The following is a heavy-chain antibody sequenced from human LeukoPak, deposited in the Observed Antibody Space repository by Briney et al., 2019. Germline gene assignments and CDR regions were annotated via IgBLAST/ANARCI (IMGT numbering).Heavy chain of an antibody. Sequence: WIRQPPGKGLEWVSDINWKGDSTGYADSVKGRFTISRDNAKNSLYLQMNSLRAEDTALYYCARLRLLDFYYYYMDVWGKGTTVTVSS. V-gene: IGHV3-20*03. J-gene: IGHJ6*03. CDR3: ARLRLLDFYYYYMDV. D-gene: IGHD3/OR15-3a*01. CDR2: INWKGDST.